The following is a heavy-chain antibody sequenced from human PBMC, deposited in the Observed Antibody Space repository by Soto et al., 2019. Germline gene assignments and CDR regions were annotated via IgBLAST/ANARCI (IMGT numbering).Heavy chain of an antibody. D-gene: IGHD3-10*01. Sequence: GASVKVSCKASGYTFTSYTMHWVRQAPGQRLEWMGWINAGNGNTKYSQKFQGRVTITRDTSASTAYMELSSLRSEDTAVYYCARGPLITMVRGVIAVYWFDPWGQGTLVTVSS. CDR3: ARGPLITMVRGVIAVYWFDP. V-gene: IGHV1-3*01. J-gene: IGHJ5*02. CDR1: GYTFTSYT. CDR2: INAGNGNT.